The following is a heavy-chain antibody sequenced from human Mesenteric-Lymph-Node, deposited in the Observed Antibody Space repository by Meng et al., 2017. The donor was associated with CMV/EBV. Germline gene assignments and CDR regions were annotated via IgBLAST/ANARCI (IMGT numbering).Heavy chain of an antibody. CDR2: ISYDGRNK. D-gene: IGHD2-2*01. V-gene: IGHV3-30*03. J-gene: IGHJ6*02. CDR3: ARDQLLNSYYYYDIDV. Sequence: GESLKISCAASGFSFSSYAMHWVRQAPGKGLEWVAVISYDGRNKYYADSVKGRFTISRDNSKNTLYLQMNSLRPEDTAVYHCARDQLLNSYYYYDIDVWGQGTTVTVSS. CDR1: GFSFSSYA.